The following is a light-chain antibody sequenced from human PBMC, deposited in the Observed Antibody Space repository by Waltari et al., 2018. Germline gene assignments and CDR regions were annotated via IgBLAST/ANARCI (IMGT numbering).Light chain of an antibody. Sequence: SALTQPDSVSGSPGQSITISCSGISSDSGGYEYVSWYQQHPGKAPKVIIYDVNNRPSGVSNHFSGSKSGSSASLTISGLQAEDEADYYCSSFTSSTTGIFGGGTKVTVL. CDR1: SSDSGGYEY. CDR3: SSFTSSTTGI. V-gene: IGLV2-14*03. J-gene: IGLJ2*01. CDR2: DVN.